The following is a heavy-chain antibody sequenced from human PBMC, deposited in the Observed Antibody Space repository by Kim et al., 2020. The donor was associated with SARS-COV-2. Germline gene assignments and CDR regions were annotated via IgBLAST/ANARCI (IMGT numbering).Heavy chain of an antibody. V-gene: IGHV3-7*03. Sequence: GGSLRLSCAASGFTIGIDWMSWVRQAPGKGPEWVANINNDGSEKNYVDSVKGRFSISIDFAKNSLYLQMNSLRAEDTAVYYCAREPSAESTWGQGTLVTASS. CDR1: GFTIGIDW. J-gene: IGHJ5*02. CDR2: INNDGSEK. CDR3: AREPSAEST.